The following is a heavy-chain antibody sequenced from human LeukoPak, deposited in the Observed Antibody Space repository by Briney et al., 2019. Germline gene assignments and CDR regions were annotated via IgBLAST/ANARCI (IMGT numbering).Heavy chain of an antibody. CDR3: ASGFCSGGSCYSDYFDY. V-gene: IGHV1-46*01. CDR1: GYTFTSYY. D-gene: IGHD2-15*01. Sequence: GASVKVSCKASGYTFTSYYMHWVRQAPGQGLEWMGIINPSGGSTSYAQKFQGRVTMTRDTSTSTVYMELSSLRSEDTAVYYCASGFCSGGSCYSDYFDYWGQGTLVTVSS. J-gene: IGHJ4*02. CDR2: INPSGGST.